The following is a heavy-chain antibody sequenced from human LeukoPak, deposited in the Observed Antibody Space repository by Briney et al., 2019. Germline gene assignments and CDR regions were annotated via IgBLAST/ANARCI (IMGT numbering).Heavy chain of an antibody. CDR3: ARVERYSSWYYYMDV. CDR2: INPNSGGT. D-gene: IGHD5-18*01. Sequence: ASVKVSCRASGYTFTGYYMHWVRQAPGQGLEWMGWINPNSGGTNYAQKFQGRVTMTRDTSISTAYMELSGLRSDDTAVYYCARVERYSSWYYYMDVWGKGTTVTVSS. CDR1: GYTFTGYY. J-gene: IGHJ6*03. V-gene: IGHV1-2*02.